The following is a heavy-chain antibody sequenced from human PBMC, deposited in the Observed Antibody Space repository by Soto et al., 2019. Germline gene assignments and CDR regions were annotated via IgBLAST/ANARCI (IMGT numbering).Heavy chain of an antibody. CDR2: IKFDGSQR. CDR3: VRDADYSGGDLWYDGYDL. Sequence: SGGSLRLSCAASGFTLSRFWMNWVRQAPGKGLEWVANIKFDGSQRSYVDSVKGRFTISRDNAGNSLHLQMDGLRAEDTAVYFCVRDADYSGGDLWYDGYDLWGQGTMVTVSS. CDR1: GFTLSRFW. D-gene: IGHD2-21*01. J-gene: IGHJ3*01. V-gene: IGHV3-7*01.